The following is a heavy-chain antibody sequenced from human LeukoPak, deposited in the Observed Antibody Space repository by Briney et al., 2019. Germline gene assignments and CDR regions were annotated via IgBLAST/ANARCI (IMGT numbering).Heavy chain of an antibody. CDR3: ARDAATSVGMPHY. CDR2: IRGSGGST. J-gene: IGHJ4*02. V-gene: IGHV3-23*01. Sequence: GGSLRLSCAASGFTFSSEAMSWVRQAPGKGLEWVSTIRGSGGSTYYADSVKGRITISRDNSKSTLYLQMNSLRAEDTAVYYCARDAATSVGMPHYWGQGTVVTVSS. D-gene: IGHD2-2*01. CDR1: GFTFSSEA.